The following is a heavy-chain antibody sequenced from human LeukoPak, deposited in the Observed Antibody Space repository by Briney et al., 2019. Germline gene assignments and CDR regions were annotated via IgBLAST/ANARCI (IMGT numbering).Heavy chain of an antibody. CDR3: ARSRSYSSPFDY. D-gene: IGHD3-22*01. V-gene: IGHV3-23*01. J-gene: IGHJ4*02. Sequence: GGSLRLSCAVSGFTFRNAGMHWVRQAPGKGLEWVSSISNSGGSTYYADSVKGRFTLSRDNSKNTLFLQMNSLRVEDTAVYYCARSRSYSSPFDYWGQGTLVTVSS. CDR2: ISNSGGST. CDR1: GFTFRNAG.